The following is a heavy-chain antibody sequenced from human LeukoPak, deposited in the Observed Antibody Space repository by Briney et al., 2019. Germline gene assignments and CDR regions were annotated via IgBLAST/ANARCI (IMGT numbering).Heavy chain of an antibody. CDR1: GFTFSSYG. Sequence: GGSLRLSCAASGFTFSSYGMHWVRQAPGKGLEWVAVIWYDGSNKYYADSVKGRFTISRDNSKNTLYLQMNSLRAEDTAVYYCARESLRWERAFDIWGQGTMVTVSS. CDR2: IWYDGSNK. D-gene: IGHD4-23*01. CDR3: ARESLRWERAFDI. J-gene: IGHJ3*02. V-gene: IGHV3-33*08.